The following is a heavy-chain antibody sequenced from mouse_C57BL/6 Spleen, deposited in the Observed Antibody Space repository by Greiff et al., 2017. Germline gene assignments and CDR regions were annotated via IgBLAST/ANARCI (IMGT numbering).Heavy chain of an antibody. J-gene: IGHJ2*01. Sequence: VQLQQPGAELVKPGASVKLSCKASGYTFTSYWMHWVKQRPGQGLEWIGMIHPNSGSTNYNEKFKSKATLTVDKSSSTAYMQLSSLTSEDSAVYYCASPIYYDYGYFDYWGQGTTLTVSS. D-gene: IGHD2-4*01. CDR2: IHPNSGST. CDR3: ASPIYYDYGYFDY. V-gene: IGHV1-64*01. CDR1: GYTFTSYW.